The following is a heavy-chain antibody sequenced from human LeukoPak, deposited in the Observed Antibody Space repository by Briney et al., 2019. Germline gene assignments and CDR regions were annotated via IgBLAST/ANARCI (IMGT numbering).Heavy chain of an antibody. CDR1: GFTFSSYW. D-gene: IGHD2-2*02. CDR2: IKQDGSEK. Sequence: GGSLRLSCAASGFTFSSYWMSWVRQAPGGGLGWVANIKQDGSEKYYVDSVKGRFTISRENAKNTLYLQMNSLRGEDTAVYYCARDEPLVVVAAAVPIFDSWGQGTLVAVSS. J-gene: IGHJ4*02. V-gene: IGHV3-7*01. CDR3: ARDEPLVVVAAAVPIFDS.